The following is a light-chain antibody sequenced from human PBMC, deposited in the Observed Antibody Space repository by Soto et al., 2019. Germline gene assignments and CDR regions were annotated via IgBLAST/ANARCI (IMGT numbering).Light chain of an antibody. Sequence: DIQVTQSPSSLSASTGDRVSITCRASEDIRNYLAWYQQKPGQAPEVLIYAASTLRSGVASRFSGSGSGTDVILTISRLEPEDVGSDVFLRCGRAPRTFG. CDR2: AAS. CDR3: LRCGRAPRT. V-gene: IGKV1-27*01. CDR1: EDIRNY. J-gene: IGKJ4*02.